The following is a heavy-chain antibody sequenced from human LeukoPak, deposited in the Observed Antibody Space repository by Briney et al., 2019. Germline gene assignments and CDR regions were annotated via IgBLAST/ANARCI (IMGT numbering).Heavy chain of an antibody. D-gene: IGHD6-19*01. CDR2: IYYSGST. V-gene: IGHV4-39*07. Sequence: SETLSLTCTVSGGSISSSSYYWGWIRQPPGKGPEWIGSIYYSGSTYYNPSLKSRVTISVDTSKNQFSLKLSSVTAADTAVYYCARATKQCFDPWGQGTLVTVSS. CDR1: GGSISSSSYY. CDR3: ARATKQCFDP. J-gene: IGHJ5*02.